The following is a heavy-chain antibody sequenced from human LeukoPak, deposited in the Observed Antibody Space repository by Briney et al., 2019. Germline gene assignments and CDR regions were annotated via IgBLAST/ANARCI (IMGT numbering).Heavy chain of an antibody. D-gene: IGHD6-6*01. CDR3: ARGGPFPSGSSSREYYLDY. V-gene: IGHV1-18*01. Sequence: ASVKVSCKASGYDFINYGISWVRQAPGQGLEWMGWRSIYNGNTDYKLQGGVTMTTDTSTSTAYMEVRSLRFDDTAVYYCARGGPFPSGSSSREYYLDYWGQGTLVTVSS. CDR2: RSIYNGNT. CDR1: GYDFINYG. J-gene: IGHJ4*02.